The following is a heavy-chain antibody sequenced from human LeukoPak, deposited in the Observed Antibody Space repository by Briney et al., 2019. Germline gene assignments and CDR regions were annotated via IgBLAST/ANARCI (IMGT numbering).Heavy chain of an antibody. CDR1: GFTFSTYW. CDR2: IKQDGSEK. D-gene: IGHD2-2*01. CDR3: ARGGYQLLWY. J-gene: IGHJ4*02. Sequence: GGSLRLSCAASGFTFSTYWMSWVRQAPGTGLEWVASIKQDGSEKSYVDTVKGRFTISRDNAKNSLYLQMNSLRAEDTAVYYCARGGYQLLWYWGQGTLVTVSS. V-gene: IGHV3-7*04.